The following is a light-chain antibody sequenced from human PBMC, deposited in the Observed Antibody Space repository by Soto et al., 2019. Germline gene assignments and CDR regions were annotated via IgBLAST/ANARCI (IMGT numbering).Light chain of an antibody. J-gene: IGKJ4*01. Sequence: DIVLTQSPLSLPVTPGEPASISCRSSQSLLHRNGYNYLDWYLQKPGQSPQLLIYLGSNRASGDPDRFRGSRSGTYFTLKSIRVEAEDGGIYYCMQTLQTNLSFGGGTKVEIK. CDR3: MQTLQTNLS. CDR1: QSLLHRNGYNY. V-gene: IGKV2-28*01. CDR2: LGS.